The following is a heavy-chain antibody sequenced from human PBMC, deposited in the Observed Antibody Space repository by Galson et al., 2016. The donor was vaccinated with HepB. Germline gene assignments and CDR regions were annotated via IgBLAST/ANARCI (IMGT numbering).Heavy chain of an antibody. Sequence: SLRLSCAVSGFPVTDNYTSWVRQAPGKGLEWLSVIYSGGTTNYADSLKGRFTISRDNAKNSLYLQMNSLRAEDTALYYCAKSGGMNYYYYMDVWGKGTTVTVSS. CDR2: IYSGGTT. V-gene: IGHV3-53*05. D-gene: IGHD1-26*01. J-gene: IGHJ6*03. CDR3: AKSGGMNYYYYMDV. CDR1: GFPVTDNY.